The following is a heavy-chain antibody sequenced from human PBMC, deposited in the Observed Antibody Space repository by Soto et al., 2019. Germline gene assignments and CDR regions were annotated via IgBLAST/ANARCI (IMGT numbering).Heavy chain of an antibody. CDR1: GYTFTDYY. J-gene: IGHJ3*02. CDR3: AREIAVTGTKAFDI. CDR2: VNPNSGDT. Sequence: ASVKVSCKASGYTFTDYYMHWVRQAPGQGLEWMGWVNPNSGDTRYAQKFQGCVTVTRDTSISTAYMELSRPSSDDTAIYFCAREIAVTGTKAFDIWGQGTMVTVSS. D-gene: IGHD6-19*01. V-gene: IGHV1-2*04.